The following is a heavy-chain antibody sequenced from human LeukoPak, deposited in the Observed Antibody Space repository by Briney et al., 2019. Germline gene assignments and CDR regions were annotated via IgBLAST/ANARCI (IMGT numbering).Heavy chain of an antibody. J-gene: IGHJ6*03. Sequence: SQTLSLTCTVSGGSISSGDYYWSWIRQPPGKGLEWIGYIYYSGSTNYNPSLKSRVTISVDTSKNQFSLKLSSVTAADTAVYYCARDSGYDSSGYHYYYYYMDVWGKGTTVTVSS. D-gene: IGHD3-22*01. CDR3: ARDSGYDSSGYHYYYYYMDV. CDR2: IYYSGST. V-gene: IGHV4-30-4*08. CDR1: GGSISSGDYY.